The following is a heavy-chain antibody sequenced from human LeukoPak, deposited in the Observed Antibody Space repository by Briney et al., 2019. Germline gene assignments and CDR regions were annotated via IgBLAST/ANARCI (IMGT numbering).Heavy chain of an antibody. CDR3: ARASNYYNWFDP. Sequence: GGSLRLSCAASGFTFSDYYMSWIRQAPGKGLEWVSYISSSGSTIYYADSVRGRFTISRDNAKNSLYLQMNSLRAEDTAVYYCARASNYYNWFDPWGQGTLVTVSS. CDR1: GFTFSDYY. D-gene: IGHD4-11*01. CDR2: ISSSGSTI. V-gene: IGHV3-11*04. J-gene: IGHJ5*02.